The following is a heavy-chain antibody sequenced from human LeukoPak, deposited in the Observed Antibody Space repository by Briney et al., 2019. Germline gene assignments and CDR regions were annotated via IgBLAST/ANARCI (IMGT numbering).Heavy chain of an antibody. CDR3: ARSRGGYCTNGVCPWWIWDY. CDR2: IIPIFGTA. CDR1: GGTFSSYA. V-gene: IGHV1-69*06. Sequence: SVKVSCKASGGTFSSYAISWVRQAPGQGLEWMGGIIPIFGTANYAQKFQGRVTITADKSTSTAYMELSSLRSEDTAVYYCARSRGGYCTNGVCPWWIWDYWGQGTLVTVSS. D-gene: IGHD2-8*01. J-gene: IGHJ4*02.